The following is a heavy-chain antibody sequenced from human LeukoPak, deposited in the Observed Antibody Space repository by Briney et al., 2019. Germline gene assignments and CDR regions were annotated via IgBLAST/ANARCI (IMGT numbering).Heavy chain of an antibody. J-gene: IGHJ4*02. CDR3: AKDPYSSSWHNVDY. CDR1: GFTFSDYY. Sequence: GGSLRLSCAASGFTFSDYYMRWIRQAPGKGLEWVSYISSSGSTIHYADSVKGRFTISRDNAKNTLYLQMNSLSAEDTAVYYCAKDPYSSSWHNVDYWGQGTLVTVSS. D-gene: IGHD6-13*01. CDR2: ISSSGSTI. V-gene: IGHV3-11*04.